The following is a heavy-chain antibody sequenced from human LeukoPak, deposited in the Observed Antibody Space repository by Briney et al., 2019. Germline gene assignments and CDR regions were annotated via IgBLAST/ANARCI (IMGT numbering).Heavy chain of an antibody. CDR1: GFIVSNNH. Sequence: GGSLRLSCAASGFIVSNNHMSWVRQAPGKGLEWVSVIYSDGSTYYADSVKGRFSISRDNSQNTLYLQMNSLRAEDTAVYYCAREAALWFGELSAFDIWGQGTLVTVSS. J-gene: IGHJ3*02. CDR3: AREAALWFGELSAFDI. V-gene: IGHV3-53*01. D-gene: IGHD3-10*01. CDR2: IYSDGST.